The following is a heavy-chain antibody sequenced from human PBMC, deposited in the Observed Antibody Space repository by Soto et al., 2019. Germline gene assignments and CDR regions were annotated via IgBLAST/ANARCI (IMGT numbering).Heavy chain of an antibody. J-gene: IGHJ6*02. CDR3: ARDLTPGGADV. Sequence: EVQLVESGGGLVQPGRSLRLYCVVSGLTFDEHAMHWVRQGPGKGLEWVSGIFWSGGSVGYAASVTGRVTVSRDKAKNSLSLQMDSLRAEATVLYYCARDLTPGGADVWGQGTTVTFSS. CDR2: IFWSGGSV. D-gene: IGHD4-17*01. CDR1: GLTFDEHA. V-gene: IGHV3-9*01.